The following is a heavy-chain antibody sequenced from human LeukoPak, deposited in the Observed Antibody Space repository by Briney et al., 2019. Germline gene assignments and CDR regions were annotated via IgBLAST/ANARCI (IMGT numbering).Heavy chain of an antibody. Sequence: SETLSLTCAVYGGSSSGYYWSWIRQPPGKGLEWIGEINHSGSTNYNPSLKSRVTISVDTSKNQFSLKLSSVTAADTAVYYCARESTVIDKGIDYWGQGTLVTVSS. CDR1: GGSSSGYY. J-gene: IGHJ4*02. CDR3: ARESTVIDKGIDY. V-gene: IGHV4-34*01. CDR2: INHSGST. D-gene: IGHD4-17*01.